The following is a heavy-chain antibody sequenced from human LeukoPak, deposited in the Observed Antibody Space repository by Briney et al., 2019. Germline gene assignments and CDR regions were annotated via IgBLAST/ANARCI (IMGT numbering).Heavy chain of an antibody. CDR3: AGGRGEGRGISMVRGVRAPSYNWFDP. J-gene: IGHJ5*02. Sequence: SETLSLTCTVSGGSISSSSYYWGWIRQPPGKGLEWIGSIYYSGSTYYNPSVKSRVTISVDTSKNQFSLKLSSVTAADTAVYYCAGGRGEGRGISMVRGVRAPSYNWFDPWGHGTLVTVSS. CDR2: IYYSGST. D-gene: IGHD3-10*01. CDR1: GGSISSSSYY. V-gene: IGHV4-39*07.